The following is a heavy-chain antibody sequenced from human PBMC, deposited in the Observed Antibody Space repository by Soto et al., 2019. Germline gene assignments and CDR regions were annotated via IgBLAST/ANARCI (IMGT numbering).Heavy chain of an antibody. CDR3: AKDRTVIVLVPAVHDY. V-gene: IGHV3-23*01. Sequence: GGSLRLSCAASGFTFSSYAMSWVRQAPGKGLEWVSAISGSGGSTYYADSVKGRFTISRDNSKNTLYLQMNSLRAEDTAVYYCAKDRTVIVLVPAVHDYWGQGTLVTVSS. J-gene: IGHJ4*02. D-gene: IGHD2-2*01. CDR1: GFTFSSYA. CDR2: ISGSGGST.